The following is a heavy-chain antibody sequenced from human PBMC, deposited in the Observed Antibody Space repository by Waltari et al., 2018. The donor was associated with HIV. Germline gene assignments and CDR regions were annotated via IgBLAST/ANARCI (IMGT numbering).Heavy chain of an antibody. CDR2: INHSGTV. CDR3: ARWRGHFDV. CDR1: GGSLTGNY. V-gene: IGHV4-34*01. J-gene: IGHJ2*01. D-gene: IGHD3-3*01. Sequence: QVELQQWGGGLVLKPSETLSLACALSGGSLTGNYWSWIRQGPGKGPEWIGEINHSGTVNYKPSLRLRITISFDMPSNQLSLRLTSGAAADSAAYYCARWRGHFDVWGRGTLVTVS.